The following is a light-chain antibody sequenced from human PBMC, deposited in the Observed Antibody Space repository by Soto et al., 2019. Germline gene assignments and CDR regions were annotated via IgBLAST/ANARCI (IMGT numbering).Light chain of an antibody. CDR3: SSYTSSSTRV. Sequence: QSVLTQPASVSGSPGQSITISCTGTSSDVGGYNYVSWYQQHPGKAPKLMIYEVSNRPSGVSNRFSGSKSGNTASLTISGLQAEDDADYYCSSYTSSSTRVFGTGTRSPS. J-gene: IGLJ1*01. CDR2: EVS. V-gene: IGLV2-14*01. CDR1: SSDVGGYNY.